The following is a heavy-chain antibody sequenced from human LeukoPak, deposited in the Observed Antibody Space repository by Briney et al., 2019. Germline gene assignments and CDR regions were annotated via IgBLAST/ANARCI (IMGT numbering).Heavy chain of an antibody. J-gene: IGHJ4*02. D-gene: IGHD3-22*01. Sequence: GASVKVSCKASGYTFTSYYMHWVRQAPGQGLEWMGIINPSGGSTSYAQKFQGRVTMTRDTSTSTVYMELSSLRSEHTAVYYCARAYYHDSSDYYFPLDYWGQGTLVTVSS. CDR3: ARAYYHDSSDYYFPLDY. CDR1: GYTFTSYY. CDR2: INPSGGST. V-gene: IGHV1-46*01.